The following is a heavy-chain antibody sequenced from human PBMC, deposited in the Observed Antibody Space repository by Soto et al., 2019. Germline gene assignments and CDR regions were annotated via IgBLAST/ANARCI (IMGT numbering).Heavy chain of an antibody. CDR2: IYYTGST. V-gene: IGHV4-39*01. Sequence: PSETLSLTCTVSGGSVSSSSYYWGWIRQPPGKGLEWIGSIYYTGSTYYNPSLKSRVTISVDTSKNQFSLKLSSVTAADTAVYYCARHEYSGYEGPFDYWGQGTLVTVSS. D-gene: IGHD5-12*01. J-gene: IGHJ4*02. CDR1: GGSVSSSSYY. CDR3: ARHEYSGYEGPFDY.